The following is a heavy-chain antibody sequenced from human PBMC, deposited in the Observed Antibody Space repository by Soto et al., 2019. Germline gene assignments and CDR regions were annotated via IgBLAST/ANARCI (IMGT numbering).Heavy chain of an antibody. D-gene: IGHD6-19*01. CDR2: ISYDGSNK. CDR1: GFTFSSYA. Sequence: QVQLVESGGGVVQPGRSLRLSCAASGFTFSSYAMHWVRQAPGKGLEWVAVISYDGSNKYYADSVKGRFTISRDSSKNTLYLQMNSLRAEDTAVYYCAKMYSSGWYGYFDYWGQGTLVTVSS. J-gene: IGHJ4*02. CDR3: AKMYSSGWYGYFDY. V-gene: IGHV3-30-3*02.